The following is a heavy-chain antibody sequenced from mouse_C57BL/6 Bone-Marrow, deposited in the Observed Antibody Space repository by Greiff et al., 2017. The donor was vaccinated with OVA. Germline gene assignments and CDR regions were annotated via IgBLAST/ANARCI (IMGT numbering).Heavy chain of an antibody. CDR2: IHPNSGST. Sequence: VQLQHPGAELVKPGASVKLSCKASGYTFTSYWMHWVKQRPGQGLEWIGMIHPNSGSTNYNEKFKSKATLTVDKSSSTAYMQLSSLTSEDSAVYYCARRTTGTGAWFAYWGQGTLVTVSA. V-gene: IGHV1-64*01. CDR1: GYTFTSYW. J-gene: IGHJ3*01. D-gene: IGHD4-1*01. CDR3: ARRTTGTGAWFAY.